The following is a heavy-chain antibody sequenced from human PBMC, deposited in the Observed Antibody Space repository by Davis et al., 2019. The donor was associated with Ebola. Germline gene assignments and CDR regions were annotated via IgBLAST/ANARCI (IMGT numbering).Heavy chain of an antibody. CDR3: AGIAARAYYYGMDV. CDR2: IWFDGSNR. J-gene: IGHJ6*02. CDR1: GFTFRDSG. Sequence: GESLKISCAASGFTFRDSGMYWVRQAPGKGLEWVAVIWFDGSNRYYADSVKGRFTISRDNSKNTLYLQMNSLRAEDTAVYYCAGIAARAYYYGMDVWGQGTTVTVSS. D-gene: IGHD6-6*01. V-gene: IGHV3-33*01.